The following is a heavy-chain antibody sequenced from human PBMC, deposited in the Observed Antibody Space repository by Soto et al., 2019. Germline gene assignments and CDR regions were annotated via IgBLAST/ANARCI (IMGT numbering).Heavy chain of an antibody. V-gene: IGHV5-51*01. CDR2: IYPGDSDT. D-gene: IGHD4-17*01. Sequence: PGESLKISCKGSGYSFTSYWIGWVRQMPGKGLEWMGIIYPGDSDTRYSPSFQGQVTISADKSISTAYLQWSSLKASDTAMYYCARRNGEVTGVLNWFDPWGQGTLVTVSS. CDR3: ARRNGEVTGVLNWFDP. J-gene: IGHJ5*02. CDR1: GYSFTSYW.